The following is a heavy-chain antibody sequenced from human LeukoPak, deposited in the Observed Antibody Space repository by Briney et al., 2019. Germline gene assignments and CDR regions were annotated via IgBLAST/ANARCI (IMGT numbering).Heavy chain of an antibody. J-gene: IGHJ4*02. V-gene: IGHV4-34*12. Sequence: PSETLSLTCAVYGESLNYYYWSWIRQSPGKGLEWIGDIFDGKTINYDPSLKSRVTISAATSSQQFSLNLKSVTAADTAVYFCASGAWAARLNSWAQGALVIVSS. CDR2: IFDGKTI. CDR3: ASGAWAARLNS. CDR1: GESLNYYY. D-gene: IGHD4-23*01.